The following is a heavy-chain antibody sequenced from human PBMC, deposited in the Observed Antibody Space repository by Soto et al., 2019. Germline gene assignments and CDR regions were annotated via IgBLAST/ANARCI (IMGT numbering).Heavy chain of an antibody. D-gene: IGHD3-10*01. CDR1: NGSLSSADYS. J-gene: IGHJ4*02. Sequence: QLQLQESGSGMVKPSQTLSLTCTVSNGSLSSADYSWTWLRQTPEKGLEWIGYIWLSGTPSFNPSLKSRLSMSVARDKNQFSLKRTSVTAADTAIYYCARGGGPATFYGLIHSWGQGTLVTVSS. CDR3: ARGGGPATFYGLIHS. V-gene: IGHV4-30-2*01. CDR2: IWLSGTP.